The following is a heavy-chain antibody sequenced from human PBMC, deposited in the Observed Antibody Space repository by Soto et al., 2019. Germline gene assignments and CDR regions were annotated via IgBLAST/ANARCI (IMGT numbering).Heavy chain of an antibody. CDR3: ASLNIVVVPAAMPYYYYGMDV. CDR1: GGTFSSYA. Sequence: QVPLVQSGAEVKKPGSSVKVSCKASGGTFSSYAISWVRQAPGQGLEWMGGIIPIFGTANYAQKFQGRVTITADESTSTAYMELSSLRSEDTAVYYCASLNIVVVPAAMPYYYYGMDVWGQGTTVTVSS. J-gene: IGHJ6*02. CDR2: IIPIFGTA. D-gene: IGHD2-2*01. V-gene: IGHV1-69*01.